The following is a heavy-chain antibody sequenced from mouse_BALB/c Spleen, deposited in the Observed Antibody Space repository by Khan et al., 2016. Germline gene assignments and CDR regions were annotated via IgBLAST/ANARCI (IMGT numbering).Heavy chain of an antibody. CDR3: SRGLGRGYFDY. CDR2: ILPGSGSI. CDR1: GYTFSTYW. Sequence: QVRLQQSGAELMKPGASVKISCKATGYTFSTYWIEWVKQRPGHGLEWIGEILPGSGSINYNEKFKGKATFTADTSSNTDYMQLSSRTSEDSAGYYGSRGLGRGYFDYWGQGTTLTVSS. J-gene: IGHJ2*01. V-gene: IGHV1-9*01.